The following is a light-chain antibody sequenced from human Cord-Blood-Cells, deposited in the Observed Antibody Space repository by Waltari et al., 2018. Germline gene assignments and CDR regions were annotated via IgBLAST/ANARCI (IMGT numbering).Light chain of an antibody. Sequence: QSALTQPRSVSGSPGQSVTISCTGTSSDVGGYNYVSWYQQHPGKPPKLTLYDVSKRPSGVPDRFSGSKSGNTASLTISGLQAEDEADYYCCSYAGSYPWVFGGGTKLTVL. CDR1: SSDVGGYNY. CDR2: DVS. CDR3: CSYAGSYPWV. V-gene: IGLV2-11*01. J-gene: IGLJ3*02.